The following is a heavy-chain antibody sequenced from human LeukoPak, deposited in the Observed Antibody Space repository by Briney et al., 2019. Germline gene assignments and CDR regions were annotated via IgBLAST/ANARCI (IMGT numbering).Heavy chain of an antibody. V-gene: IGHV4-34*01. D-gene: IGHD3-9*01. Sequence: SETLSLTCAVYGGSFSGYYWSWISQPPGKGLEWIGKINHSGSTNYNPSLKSRVTISVDTSKNQFSLKLSSVTATDTAVYYCARSTWAISYDILTGYFAFDYWGQGTLVTVSS. CDR3: ARSTWAISYDILTGYFAFDY. CDR1: GGSFSGYY. CDR2: INHSGST. J-gene: IGHJ4*02.